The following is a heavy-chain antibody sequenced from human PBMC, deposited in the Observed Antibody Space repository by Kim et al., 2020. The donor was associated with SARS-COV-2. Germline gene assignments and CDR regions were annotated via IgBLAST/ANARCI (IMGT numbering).Heavy chain of an antibody. CDR3: ATPDSSGYHWGY. CDR1: GFTFSDHY. Sequence: GGSLRLSCAASGFTFSDHYMDWVRQAPGKGLEWVGCTRNKANSYTTEYAASVKGRFTISRDDSKNSLYLQMNSLKTEDTAVYYCATPDSSGYHWGYWGQGTLVTVSS. CDR2: TRNKANSYTT. V-gene: IGHV3-72*01. J-gene: IGHJ4*02. D-gene: IGHD3-22*01.